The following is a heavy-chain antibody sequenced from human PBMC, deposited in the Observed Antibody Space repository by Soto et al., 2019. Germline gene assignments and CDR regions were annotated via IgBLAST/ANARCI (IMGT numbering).Heavy chain of an antibody. J-gene: IGHJ6*02. CDR2: IYYSGST. CDR1: GGSISSSSYY. CDR3: ARHMGQQLLDYYYYYGMDV. Sequence: SETLSLTCTVSGGSISSSSYYWGWIRQPPGKGLERIGSIYYSGSTYYNPSLKSRVTISVDTSKNQFSLKLSSVTAADTAVYYCARHMGQQLLDYYYYYGMDVWGQGTTVTVSS. V-gene: IGHV4-39*01. D-gene: IGHD6-13*01.